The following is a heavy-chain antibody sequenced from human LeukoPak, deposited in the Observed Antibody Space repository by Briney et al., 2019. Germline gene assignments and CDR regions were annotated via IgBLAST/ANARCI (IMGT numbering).Heavy chain of an antibody. CDR3: ARGVPFHY. V-gene: IGHV3-53*01. CDR1: GFTVSSYS. D-gene: IGHD3-10*01. J-gene: IGHJ4*01. Sequence: GGSLRLSCAASGFTVSSYSMRWVRQVPEKGLEWVSVIHSGGSTYYADPVKGRFTISRDNSKNTLYLQMNSLRAEDTAVYYCARGVPFHYWGHRTLVTASS. CDR2: IHSGGST.